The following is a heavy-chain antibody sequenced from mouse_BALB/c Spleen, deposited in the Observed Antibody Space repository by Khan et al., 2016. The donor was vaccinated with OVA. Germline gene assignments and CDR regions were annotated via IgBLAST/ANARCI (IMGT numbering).Heavy chain of an antibody. J-gene: IGHJ4*01. D-gene: IGHD2-3*01. V-gene: IGHV3-2*02. CDR3: ARDGYRYNYAMDY. CDR1: GYSITSDYA. CDR2: ISYSGST. Sequence: VQLKESGPGLVKPSQSLSLTCTVTGYSITSDYAWNWIRQFPGNKLEWMGYISYSGSTNYNPALKSRISITRDTSKNQFFLQLNSVTTEDTATYYCARDGYRYNYAMDYGGQGTSVTVSS.